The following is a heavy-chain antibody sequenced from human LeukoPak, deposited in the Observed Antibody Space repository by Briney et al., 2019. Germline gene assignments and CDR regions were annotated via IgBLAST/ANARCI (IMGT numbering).Heavy chain of an antibody. CDR2: INHSGST. CDR1: GGSFNDYY. J-gene: IGHJ4*02. V-gene: IGHV4-34*01. Sequence: SETLSLTCAVYGGSFNDYYWTWIRQSPGKGLEWIGEINHSGSTSYNPSLKSRVTISVDKSKNQFSLKLSSVTAADTAVYYCARGLLWFGEGPYYFDYWGQGTLVTVSS. CDR3: ARGLLWFGEGPYYFDY. D-gene: IGHD3-10*01.